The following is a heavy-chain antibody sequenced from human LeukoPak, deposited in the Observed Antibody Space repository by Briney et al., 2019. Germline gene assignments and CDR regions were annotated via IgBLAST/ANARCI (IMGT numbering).Heavy chain of an antibody. CDR3: ARAYYDFWSGYFLGMDV. D-gene: IGHD3-3*01. Sequence: ASVKVSCKASGYTFTGYYMHWVRQAPGQGLEWMGWVNPNSGGTNYAQKFQGRVTMTRDTSISTAYMELSRLRSDDTAVYYCARAYYDFWSGYFLGMDVWGQGTTVTVSS. CDR1: GYTFTGYY. V-gene: IGHV1-2*02. J-gene: IGHJ6*02. CDR2: VNPNSGGT.